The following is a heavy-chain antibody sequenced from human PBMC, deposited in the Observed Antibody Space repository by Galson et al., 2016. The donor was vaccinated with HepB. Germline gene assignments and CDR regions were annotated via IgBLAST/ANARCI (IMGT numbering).Heavy chain of an antibody. V-gene: IGHV5-10-1*01. Sequence: QSGAEVKKPGESLRISCKGSGYSFTNYWITWVRQMPGKGLEWMGTIDPSDSYTNYSPSFQGHVTISADESISTAYLQWSSLKASDTAMYYCARRSGVAATDYYYYYMGVWGKGTTVTVSS. CDR3: ARRSGVAATDYYYYYMGV. J-gene: IGHJ6*03. CDR2: IDPSDSYT. CDR1: GYSFTNYW. D-gene: IGHD2-15*01.